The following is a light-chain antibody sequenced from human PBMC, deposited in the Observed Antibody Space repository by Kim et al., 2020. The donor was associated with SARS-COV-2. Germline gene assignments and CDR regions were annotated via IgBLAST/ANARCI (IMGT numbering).Light chain of an antibody. J-gene: IGKJ2*01. Sequence: SASVGDRVTITCRASQSISSWLAWYQQKPGKAPKLLIYDASSLESGVPSRFSGSGSGTEFTLTISSLQPDDFATYYCQQYNSYSHTFVQGTKLEF. CDR1: QSISSW. V-gene: IGKV1-5*01. CDR3: QQYNSYSHT. CDR2: DAS.